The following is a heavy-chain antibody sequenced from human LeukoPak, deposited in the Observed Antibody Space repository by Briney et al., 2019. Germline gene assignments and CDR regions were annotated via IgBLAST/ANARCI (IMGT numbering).Heavy chain of an antibody. CDR2: ISSGSSTI. Sequence: AGGSLRLSCAASGFTFSSHSMNWVHQAPGKGLEWVSYISSGSSTIYYADSVKGRFTISRDNAKNSLYLQMNSLRAEDTAVYYCVRGGYCSRTTCYPYDNWFDPWGQGTLVTVSS. J-gene: IGHJ5*02. CDR3: VRGGYCSRTTCYPYDNWFDP. D-gene: IGHD2-2*01. V-gene: IGHV3-48*01. CDR1: GFTFSSHS.